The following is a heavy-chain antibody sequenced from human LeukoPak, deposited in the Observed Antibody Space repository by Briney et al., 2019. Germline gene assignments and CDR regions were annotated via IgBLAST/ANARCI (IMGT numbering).Heavy chain of an antibody. Sequence: PSETLSLTCTVSGGSISSYYWSWIRQHPGKGLEWIGYIYYSRSTYYNPSLKSRVTISVDTSKNQFSLKLNSVTAADTAVYYCARGLPYDSSGYYFDGFDHWGQGTLVTVSS. V-gene: IGHV4-59*06. CDR2: IYYSRST. CDR1: GGSISSYY. D-gene: IGHD3-22*01. J-gene: IGHJ4*02. CDR3: ARGLPYDSSGYYFDGFDH.